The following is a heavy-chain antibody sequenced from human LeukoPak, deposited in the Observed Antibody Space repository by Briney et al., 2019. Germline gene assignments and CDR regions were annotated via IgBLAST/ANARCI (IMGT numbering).Heavy chain of an antibody. CDR3: AKLGAPGSGSYYKKGFLDY. D-gene: IGHD3-10*01. V-gene: IGHV3-30*18. J-gene: IGHJ4*02. CDR1: GFTFSSYA. Sequence: GGSLRLSCAASGFTFSSYAMHWVRQAPGKGLEWVAVMSFDGSYKYYADSVKGRFTISRDNSKNTLYLQMNSLRAEDTAVYYCAKLGAPGSGSYYKKGFLDYWGQGTLVTVSS. CDR2: MSFDGSYK.